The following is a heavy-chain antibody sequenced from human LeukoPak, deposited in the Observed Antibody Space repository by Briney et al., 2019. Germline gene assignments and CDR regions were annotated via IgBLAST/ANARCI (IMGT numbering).Heavy chain of an antibody. CDR3: TRGREGNYGLFDS. CDR1: GFSFNSYW. CDR2: ISNDGRST. D-gene: IGHD3-10*01. Sequence: GGSLRLSCAASGFSFNSYWMHWVRQAPGSGLVWVSRISNDGRSTSFADSVKGRFTISRDNAKNTLCLQMNSLSAEDTAVYYCTRGREGNYGLFDSWGQGTLVTVSS. J-gene: IGHJ4*02. V-gene: IGHV3-74*01.